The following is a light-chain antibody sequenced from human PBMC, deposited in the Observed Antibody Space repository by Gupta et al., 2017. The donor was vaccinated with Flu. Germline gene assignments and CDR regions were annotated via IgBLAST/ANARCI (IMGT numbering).Light chain of an antibody. J-gene: IGKJ4*01. CDR1: QDISNY. Sequence: DIQMTQSPSSLSASVGDRVTITCQASQDISNYLNWYKQKPGKAPKLLIYDASNWETGVPSRFSGSGYGKDFTFTISSRQQEDIASYYCQQHDNLPPLTFGRGTKVDIK. CDR2: DAS. CDR3: QQHDNLPPLT. V-gene: IGKV1-33*01.